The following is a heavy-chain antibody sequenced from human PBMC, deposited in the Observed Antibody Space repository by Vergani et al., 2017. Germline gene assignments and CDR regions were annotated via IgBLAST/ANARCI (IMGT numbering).Heavy chain of an antibody. Sequence: SCAASGFTFSSYSMNWVRQAPGKGLEWVSYISSSSSTIYYADSVKGRFTISRDNAKNTLYLQMNSLRAEDTAVYYCARAYTVTTDYYYGMDVWGQGTTVTVSS. CDR2: ISSSSSTI. CDR1: GFTFSSYS. V-gene: IGHV3-48*01. D-gene: IGHD4-17*01. J-gene: IGHJ6*02. CDR3: ARAYTVTTDYYYGMDV.